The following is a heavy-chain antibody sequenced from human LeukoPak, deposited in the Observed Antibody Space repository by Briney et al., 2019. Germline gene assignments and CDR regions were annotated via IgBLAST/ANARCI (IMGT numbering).Heavy chain of an antibody. CDR2: ISAYNGNT. CDR1: GYTFTSYG. D-gene: IGHD2-2*01. CDR3: ARGRLSHCSSTSCYLGPAVW. Sequence: ASVEVSCKASGYTFTSYGISWVRQAPGQGLGWMGWISAYNGNTNYAQKLQGRVTMTTDTSTSTAYMELRSLRSDDTAVYYCARGRLSHCSSTSCYLGPAVWWGQGTLVTVSS. V-gene: IGHV1-18*01. J-gene: IGHJ4*02.